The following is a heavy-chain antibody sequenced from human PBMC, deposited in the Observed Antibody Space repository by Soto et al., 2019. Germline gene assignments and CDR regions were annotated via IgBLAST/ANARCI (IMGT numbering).Heavy chain of an antibody. CDR3: AIGGGQIYYKGLDV. V-gene: IGHV3-11*01. Sequence: GSLRRSGAASGLFFSDYYLSWIRQAPGKALECVAYISGTGDTKYYADSVTGRFTISRDNPKNSLYLQMNSLRPEDAAVYYCAIGGGQIYYKGLDVWGQGTPVT. J-gene: IGHJ6*02. CDR2: ISGTGDTK. CDR1: GLFFSDYY. D-gene: IGHD3-10*01.